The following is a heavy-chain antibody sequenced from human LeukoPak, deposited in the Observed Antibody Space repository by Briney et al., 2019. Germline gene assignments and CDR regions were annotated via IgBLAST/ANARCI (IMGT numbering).Heavy chain of an antibody. J-gene: IGHJ3*02. Sequence: SETLSLTCTVSGGSISSYYWSWIRQPPGKGLEWVGYIYYSGSTNYNPSLESRVTISVDTSKNQFSLKLNSVTAADTAVYYCARVRRDTYGHDAFDIWGQGTMVTVSS. CDR1: GGSISSYY. V-gene: IGHV4-59*01. CDR2: IYYSGST. D-gene: IGHD5-18*01. CDR3: ARVRRDTYGHDAFDI.